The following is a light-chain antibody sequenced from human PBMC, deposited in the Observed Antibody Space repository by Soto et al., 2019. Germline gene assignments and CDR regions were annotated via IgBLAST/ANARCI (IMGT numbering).Light chain of an antibody. V-gene: IGLV2-14*01. CDR3: SSYTSSNNHV. J-gene: IGLJ1*01. Sequence: ALGQPASVSWSPGQAITISCTGTSSDVGGYNYVSWYQQHPGKAPKLMIYEVSNRPSGVSFRFSGSKSGNTASLTISGLQAEEEADYYCSSYTSSNNHVFGTGTKVTVL. CDR2: EVS. CDR1: SSDVGGYNY.